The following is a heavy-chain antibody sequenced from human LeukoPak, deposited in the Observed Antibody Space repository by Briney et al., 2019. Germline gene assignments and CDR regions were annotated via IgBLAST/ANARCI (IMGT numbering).Heavy chain of an antibody. J-gene: IGHJ5*02. V-gene: IGHV3-53*01. CDR3: ATGRLSASGFDP. CDR2: ICGDGST. CDR1: GFTVSDNC. D-gene: IGHD1-26*01. Sequence: GYLRLSCAASGFTVSDNCVTWVRQAPGKGLEWVSVICGDGSTYYTDSVKGRFTISRDNSKNTLYLQMNSLRAEDTAVYYCATGRLSASGFDPWGQGTLVTVSS.